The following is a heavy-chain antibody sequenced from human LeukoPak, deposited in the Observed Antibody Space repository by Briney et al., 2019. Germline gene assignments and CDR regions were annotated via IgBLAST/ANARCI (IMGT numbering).Heavy chain of an antibody. CDR1: GFTFSNAW. CDR3: TSEDQGGFDY. V-gene: IGHV3-15*01. J-gene: IGHJ4*02. Sequence: GSLRLSCVASGFTFSNAWMSWVRQAPIKGLEWVGRIKRKIDGETTDYAAPAKGRFTISSDDSKNTLYLQMNSLKTEDTAVYYCTSEDQGGFDYWGRGALVTVSS. D-gene: IGHD1-26*01. CDR2: IKRKIDGETT.